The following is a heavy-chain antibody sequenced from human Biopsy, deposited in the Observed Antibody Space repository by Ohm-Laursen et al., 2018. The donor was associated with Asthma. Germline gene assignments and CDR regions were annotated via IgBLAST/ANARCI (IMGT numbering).Heavy chain of an antibody. D-gene: IGHD3-22*01. J-gene: IGHJ4*02. V-gene: IGHV3-53*01. Sequence: SLRLSCAASGFAVSRDHMFWVRQAPGKGLEWVSVIYSGGTSHTADSVRGRFTISRDYSKNTLYLQMHGLRAEDTAAYYCARGDSSNWSHYYFDYWGQGTLVTVSS. CDR1: GFAVSRDH. CDR2: IYSGGTS. CDR3: ARGDSSNWSHYYFDY.